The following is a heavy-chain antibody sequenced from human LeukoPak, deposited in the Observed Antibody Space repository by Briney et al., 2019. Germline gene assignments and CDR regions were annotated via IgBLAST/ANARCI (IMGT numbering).Heavy chain of an antibody. CDR1: GSTLSNYG. D-gene: IGHD3-10*01. J-gene: IGHJ4*02. V-gene: IGHV3-23*01. CDR3: AKRGVVVRVFLVGFHKEAYYFDS. CDR2: ISGSGGGA. Sequence: GGSLRLSCAVSGSTLSNYGMSWVRQAPGKGLEWVAGISGSGGGANYADSVKGRFTISRDSLKNTLYLQLSSLRAEDTSMYFCAKRGVVVRVFLVGFHKEAYYFDSWGQGALVTVSS.